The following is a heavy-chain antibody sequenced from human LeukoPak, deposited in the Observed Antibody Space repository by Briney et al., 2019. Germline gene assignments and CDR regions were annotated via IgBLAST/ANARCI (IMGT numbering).Heavy chain of an antibody. Sequence: GGSLRLSCAASGFTFSSYAMSWVRQAPGKGLEWVPAITGSGGSTYYADSVKGRFTISRDNSKNTLYVQMNSLRAEDTAVYYCATERNWVFDYWGQGTLVTVSS. D-gene: IGHD7-27*01. CDR3: ATERNWVFDY. CDR1: GFTFSSYA. CDR2: ITGSGGST. V-gene: IGHV3-23*01. J-gene: IGHJ4*02.